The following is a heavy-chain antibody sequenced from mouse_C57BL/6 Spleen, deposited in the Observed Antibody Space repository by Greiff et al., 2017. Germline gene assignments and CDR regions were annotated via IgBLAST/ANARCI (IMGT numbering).Heavy chain of an antibody. D-gene: IGHD1-1*01. V-gene: IGHV1-19*01. J-gene: IGHJ4*01. CDR2: INPYNGGT. CDR1: GYTFTDYY. Sequence: VQLQQSGPVLVKPGASVKMSCKASGYTFTDYYMNWVKQSHGKSLEWIGVINPYNGGTSYNQKFKGKATLTVDKSSSTAYMELNSLTSEDSAVYYCARTVSYAMDYWGQGTSVTVSS. CDR3: ARTVSYAMDY.